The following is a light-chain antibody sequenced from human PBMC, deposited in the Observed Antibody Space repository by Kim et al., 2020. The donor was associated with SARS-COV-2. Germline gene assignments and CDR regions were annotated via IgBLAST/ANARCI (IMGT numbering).Light chain of an antibody. CDR1: QDIRNY. CDR3: QQFDSLPLT. J-gene: IGKJ4*01. V-gene: IGKV1-33*01. Sequence: DIQMTQSPASLSASVGDKITITCQASQDIRNYLNWFQQKPGKAPLLLIYDASDLAGAPSRFSGSGSGTDFTLTITNLQPEDIATYYCQQFDSLPLTFGGGTRVAIK. CDR2: DAS.